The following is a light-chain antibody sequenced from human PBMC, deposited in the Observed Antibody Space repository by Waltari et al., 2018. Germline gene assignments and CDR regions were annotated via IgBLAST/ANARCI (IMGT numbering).Light chain of an antibody. CDR1: QDINNF. Sequence: MQVTQSPSSLSASVGDRVTITCQANQDINNFLNWYQQKPGKAPKVVIFDAFNLATGVPSRFSGGGSGTDFTFTISSLQPDDFATYYCQQYKTYPWTFGQGTKVEIK. CDR3: QQYKTYPWT. CDR2: DAF. V-gene: IGKV1-33*01. J-gene: IGKJ1*01.